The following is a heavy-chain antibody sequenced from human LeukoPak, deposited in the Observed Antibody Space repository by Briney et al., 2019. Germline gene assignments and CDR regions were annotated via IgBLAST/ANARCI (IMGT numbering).Heavy chain of an antibody. CDR3: ARVTSMVVPASNWFDP. J-gene: IGHJ5*02. CDR2: IYYSGST. V-gene: IGHV4-31*03. Sequence: SETLSLTCTVSGGSISSGGYYWSWIRQHPGKGLEWIGYIYYSGSTYYNPSLKSRVTISVDTSKNQFSLKLSSVTAADTAVYYCARVTSMVVPASNWFDPWGQGTLVTVSS. D-gene: IGHD2-2*01. CDR1: GGSISSGGYY.